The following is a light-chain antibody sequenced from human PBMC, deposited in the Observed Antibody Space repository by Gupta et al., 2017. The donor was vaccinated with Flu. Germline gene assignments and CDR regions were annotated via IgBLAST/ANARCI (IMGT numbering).Light chain of an antibody. CDR3: QQYDNLPIT. J-gene: IGKJ5*01. V-gene: IGKV1-33*01. Sequence: PSSLSASVGDRVTITCQASQDISNYLNWYQQKPGKAPKLLIYDASNLETGVPSRFSGSGSGTDFTFTISSLQPEDIATYYCQQYDNLPITFGQGTRLEMK. CDR1: QDISNY. CDR2: DAS.